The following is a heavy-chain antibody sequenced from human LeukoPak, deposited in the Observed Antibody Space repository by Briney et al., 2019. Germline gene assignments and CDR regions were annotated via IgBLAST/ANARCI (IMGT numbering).Heavy chain of an antibody. CDR3: ASPYCSGGYCYFDS. CDR1: GGSTSSSNW. CDR2: IYHGGST. V-gene: IGHV4-4*02. J-gene: IGHJ4*02. D-gene: IGHD2-15*01. Sequence: KASETLSLTCAVSGGSTSSSNWWSWVRQPPGKGLEWIGEIYHGGSTNYNPSLKSRVTISVDKSKNQFSPKLSSATAADTAVYYCASPYCSGGYCYFDSWGQGTLVTVSS.